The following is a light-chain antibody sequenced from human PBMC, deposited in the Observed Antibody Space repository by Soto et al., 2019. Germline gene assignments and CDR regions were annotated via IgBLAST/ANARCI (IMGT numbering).Light chain of an antibody. CDR3: SSYTSSSTLLYV. Sequence: QSVLPQPASVSGSPGQSITISCTGTSSDVGGYNYVSWYQQHPGKAPKLMIYEVSNRPSGVSNRFSGSKSGNTASLTISGLQAEDEADYYCSSYTSSSTLLYVFGTGTKLTVL. CDR1: SSDVGGYNY. CDR2: EVS. J-gene: IGLJ1*01. V-gene: IGLV2-14*01.